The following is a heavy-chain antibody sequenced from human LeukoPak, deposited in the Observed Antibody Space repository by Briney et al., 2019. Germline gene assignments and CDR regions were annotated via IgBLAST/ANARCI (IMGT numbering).Heavy chain of an antibody. CDR2: INHSGST. CDR3: ARDLDTSGYYSYFDP. J-gene: IGHJ5*02. Sequence: SETLSLTCAVYGGSFSGYYWSWIRQPPGKGLEWIGEINHSGSTNYNPSLKSRVTISVDTSKNQFSLKLSSVTAADTAVYYCARDLDTSGYYSYFDPWGQGTLVTVSS. D-gene: IGHD3-22*01. V-gene: IGHV4-34*01. CDR1: GGSFSGYY.